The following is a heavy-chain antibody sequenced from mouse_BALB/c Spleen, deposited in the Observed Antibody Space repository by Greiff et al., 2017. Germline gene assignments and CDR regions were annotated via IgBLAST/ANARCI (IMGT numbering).Heavy chain of an antibody. V-gene: IGHV14-3*02. J-gene: IGHJ2*01. Sequence: VQLQQSGAELVKPGASVKLSCTASGFNIKDTYMHWVKQRPEQGLEWIGRIDPANGNTKYDPKFQGKATITADTSSNTAYLQLSSLTSEDTAVYYCAREVYYYGSSYYFDYWGQGTTLTVSS. CDR1: GFNIKDTY. CDR2: IDPANGNT. CDR3: AREVYYYGSSYYFDY. D-gene: IGHD1-1*01.